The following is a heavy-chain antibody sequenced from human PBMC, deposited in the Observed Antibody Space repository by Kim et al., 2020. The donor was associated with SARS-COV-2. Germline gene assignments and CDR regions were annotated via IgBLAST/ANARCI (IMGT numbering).Heavy chain of an antibody. J-gene: IGHJ4*02. Sequence: DSVKGRFTISRDNSKNTLYLQRNSLRAEDTAVYYCAKGPPTIVVVPDFDYWGQGTLVTVSS. V-gene: IGHV3-23*01. D-gene: IGHD3-22*01. CDR3: AKGPPTIVVVPDFDY.